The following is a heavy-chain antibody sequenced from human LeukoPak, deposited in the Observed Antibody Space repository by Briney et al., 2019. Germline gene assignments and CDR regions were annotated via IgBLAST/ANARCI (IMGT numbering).Heavy chain of an antibody. Sequence: ASVKVSCKASGYTFTFYAIHWVRQAPGQRPEWMGWINTGHGDTKYSQEFQGRVTITRDTSPSTAYMELSSLKSEDTAVYYCAKSTTQYCGSNNCYRYWFDSWGQGTLVTVSS. CDR1: GYTFTFYA. D-gene: IGHD2-2*01. CDR3: AKSTTQYCGSNNCYRYWFDS. J-gene: IGHJ5*01. V-gene: IGHV1-3*03. CDR2: INTGHGDT.